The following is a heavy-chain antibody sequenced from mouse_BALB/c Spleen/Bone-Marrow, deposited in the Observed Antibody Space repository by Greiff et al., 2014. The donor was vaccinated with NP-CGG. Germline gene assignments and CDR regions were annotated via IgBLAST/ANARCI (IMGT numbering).Heavy chain of an antibody. D-gene: IGHD2-4*01. V-gene: IGHV5-17*02. J-gene: IGHJ4*01. CDR1: GFTFSSFG. Sequence: EVQLVESGGGLVQPGGSRKVSCAASGFTFSSFGMHWVRQAPEKGLVLVAYISSGSSTIYYADTVKGRFTISRDNPKNTLFLQMTSLRSEDTAMYYCARSTMITTGYYYAMDYWGQGTSVTVSS. CDR2: ISSGSSTI. CDR3: ARSTMITTGYYYAMDY.